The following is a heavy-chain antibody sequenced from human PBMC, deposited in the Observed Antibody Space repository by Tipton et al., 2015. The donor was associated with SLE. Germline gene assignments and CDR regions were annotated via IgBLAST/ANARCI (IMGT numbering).Heavy chain of an antibody. D-gene: IGHD2-8*02. CDR2: VYYTGKT. CDR1: GGSISSHY. CDR3: ASGWSKYAEFDS. V-gene: IGHV4-59*11. Sequence: GLVKPSETLSLTCTVSGGSISSHYWSWIRQPPGKGLEWIGYVYYTGKTDYNPSLKSRVTISLDTSKNQFSLRLISVTAADTAVYYCASGWSKYAEFDSWGQGTLVTVSS. J-gene: IGHJ5*01.